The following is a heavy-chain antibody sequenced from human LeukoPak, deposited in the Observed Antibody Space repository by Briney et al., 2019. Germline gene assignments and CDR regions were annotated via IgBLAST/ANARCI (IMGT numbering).Heavy chain of an antibody. Sequence: GGSLRLSCAASGFTFSTYVMHWVRQAPGKGLEWVAFIRFEVSNKYYADSVKGRFTISRDNSKNTLYLQMNSLRAEDTAAYYCAKDRKGYCAGGSCSNFDYWGQGTLVTVSS. CDR2: IRFEVSNK. CDR3: AKDRKGYCAGGSCSNFDY. V-gene: IGHV3-30*02. J-gene: IGHJ4*02. CDR1: GFTFSTYV. D-gene: IGHD2-15*01.